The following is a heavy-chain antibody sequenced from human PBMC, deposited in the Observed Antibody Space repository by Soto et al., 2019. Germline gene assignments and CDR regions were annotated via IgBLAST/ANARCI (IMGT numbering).Heavy chain of an antibody. CDR1: GYTFTSYA. D-gene: IGHD2-2*01. CDR2: INAGNGNT. Sequence: GASVKVSCKASGYTFTSYAMHWLRQSPGQRLEWMGWINAGNGNTKYSQKFQGRVTITRDTSASTAYMELSSLRSEDTAVYYCARDVDCSSTSCLDYWGQGTLVTVSS. CDR3: ARDVDCSSTSCLDY. V-gene: IGHV1-3*01. J-gene: IGHJ4*02.